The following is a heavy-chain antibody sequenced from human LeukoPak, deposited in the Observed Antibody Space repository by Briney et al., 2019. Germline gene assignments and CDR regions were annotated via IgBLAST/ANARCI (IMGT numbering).Heavy chain of an antibody. V-gene: IGHV1-18*01. J-gene: IGHJ4*02. CDR2: ISAYNGNT. CDR1: GYTCTSYG. CDR3: ARSSSRPSGYSYGDFDY. D-gene: IGHD5-18*01. Sequence: ASVKVSCKASGYTCTSYGISWVRQAPGQGLEWMVWISAYNGNTNYAQKLQGRVTMTTDTSTSTAYMELRSLRSDDTAVYYCARSSSRPSGYSYGDFDYWGQGTLVTVSS.